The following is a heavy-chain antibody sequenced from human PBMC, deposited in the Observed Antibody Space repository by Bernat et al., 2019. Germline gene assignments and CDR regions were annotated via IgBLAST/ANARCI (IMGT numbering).Heavy chain of an antibody. CDR3: ARDSTSRLLLCGHWFDP. J-gene: IGHJ5*02. CDR2: INPSGGST. D-gene: IGHD3-22*01. V-gene: IGHV1-46*03. CDR1: GYTFTSYY. Sequence: QVQLVQSGAEVKKPGASVKVSCKASGYTFTSYYMHWVRQAPGQGLEWMGIINPSGGSTSYAQKFQGRVTMTRDTSTSTVYMELSSLRSEDMAVYYCARDSTSRLLLCGHWFDPWGQGTLVTVSS.